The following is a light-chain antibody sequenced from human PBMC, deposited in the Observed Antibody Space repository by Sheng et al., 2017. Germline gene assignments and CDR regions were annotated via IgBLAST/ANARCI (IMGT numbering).Light chain of an antibody. J-gene: IGLJ2*01. CDR3: QVWDSSTVV. V-gene: IGLV3-21*02. Sequence: SYELTQPPSVSVAPGQAARITCGGDNIGGKTVHWYQRKPGQAPALVVYDDTDRPSGIPERFSGSNSGNTATLTISRVEAGDEADYFCQVWDSSTVVFGGGTKLTVL. CDR2: DDT. CDR1: NIGGKT.